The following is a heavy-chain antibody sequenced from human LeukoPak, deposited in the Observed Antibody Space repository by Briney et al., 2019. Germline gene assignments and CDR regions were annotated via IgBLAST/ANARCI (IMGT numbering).Heavy chain of an antibody. CDR3: ARGGLAIFGVVARGGDC. V-gene: IGHV1-2*02. Sequence: ASVKVSCKASGYTFTGYYMHWVRQAPGQGLEWMGWINPNSGGTNYAQKFQGRVTMTRDTSISTAYMELSRLRSDDTAVYYCARGGLAIFGVVARGGDCWGQGTLVTVSS. J-gene: IGHJ4*02. CDR2: INPNSGGT. CDR1: GYTFTGYY. D-gene: IGHD3-3*01.